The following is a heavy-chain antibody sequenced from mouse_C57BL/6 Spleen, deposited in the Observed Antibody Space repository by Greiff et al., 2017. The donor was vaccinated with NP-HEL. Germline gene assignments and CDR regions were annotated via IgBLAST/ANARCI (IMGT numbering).Heavy chain of an antibody. V-gene: IGHV1-81*01. CDR2: IYPRSGNT. D-gene: IGHD1-1*01. CDR3: ARSDYYGSSYGAWFAY. J-gene: IGHJ3*01. Sequence: QVQLQQSGAELARPGASVKLSCKASGYTFTSYGISWVKQRTGQGLEWIGEIYPRSGNTYYNEKFKGKATLTADKSSSTAYMELRSLTSEDSAVYFCARSDYYGSSYGAWFAYWGQGTLVTVSA. CDR1: GYTFTSYG.